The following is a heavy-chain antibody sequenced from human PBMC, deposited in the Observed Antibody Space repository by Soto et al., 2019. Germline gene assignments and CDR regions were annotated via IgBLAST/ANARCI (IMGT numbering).Heavy chain of an antibody. CDR3: AREVDYYDSSDAFDI. D-gene: IGHD3-22*01. Sequence: QVQLVQSGAEVKKPGASVKVSCKASGYTFTSYYMHWVRQAPGQGLEWMGIINPSGGSTSYAQKFQGRVTMTRDTSTSTVYMELSSLRSEDTAMYYCAREVDYYDSSDAFDIWGQGTMVTVSS. CDR2: INPSGGST. J-gene: IGHJ3*02. CDR1: GYTFTSYY. V-gene: IGHV1-46*01.